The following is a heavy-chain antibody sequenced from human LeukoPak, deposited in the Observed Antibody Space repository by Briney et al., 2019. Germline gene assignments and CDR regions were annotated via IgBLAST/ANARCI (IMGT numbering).Heavy chain of an antibody. CDR1: GGSISSYY. D-gene: IGHD4-17*01. V-gene: IGHV4-59*12. J-gene: IGHJ4*02. CDR2: IYYSGST. CDR3: ASESATVTRELKPKFDY. Sequence: SETLSLTFTVSGGSISSYYWSWIRQPPGKGLEWIGYIYYSGSTNYNPSLKSRVTISVDTSKNQFSLKLSSVTAADTAVYYCASESATVTRELKPKFDYWGQGTLVTVSS.